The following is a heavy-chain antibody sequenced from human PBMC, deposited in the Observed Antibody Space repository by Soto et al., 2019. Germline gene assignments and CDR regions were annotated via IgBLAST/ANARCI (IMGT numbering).Heavy chain of an antibody. V-gene: IGHV3-23*01. Sequence: GGSLRLSCAASGFTFSSYAMSWVRQAPGKGLEWVSAISGSGGSTYYADSVKGRFTISRDNSKNTLHLQMNSLRAEDTAVYYCAKDSQGYDFWSGYYTDNWFDPWGQGTLVTVSS. CDR3: AKDSQGYDFWSGYYTDNWFDP. CDR1: GFTFSSYA. CDR2: ISGSGGST. J-gene: IGHJ5*02. D-gene: IGHD3-3*01.